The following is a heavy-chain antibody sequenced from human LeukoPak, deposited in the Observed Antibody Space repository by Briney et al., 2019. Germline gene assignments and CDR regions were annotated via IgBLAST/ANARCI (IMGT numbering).Heavy chain of an antibody. Sequence: PGGSLRLSCAASGFTFSSYAMSWVRQAPGKGLEWVSAISGSGGSTYYTDSVKGRFTISRDNSKNTLYLQMNSLRAEDTAVYYCAKSRFWSGYYSNYWGQGTLVTVSS. D-gene: IGHD3-3*01. CDR2: ISGSGGST. J-gene: IGHJ4*02. CDR3: AKSRFWSGYYSNY. CDR1: GFTFSSYA. V-gene: IGHV3-23*01.